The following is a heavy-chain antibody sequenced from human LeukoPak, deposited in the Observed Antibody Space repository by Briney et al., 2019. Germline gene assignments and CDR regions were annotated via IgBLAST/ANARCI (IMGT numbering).Heavy chain of an antibody. J-gene: IGHJ4*02. V-gene: IGHV4-4*02. D-gene: IGHD3-22*01. Sequence: SETLSLTCEVSGGSISSSNWWSWIRQPPGKGLEWIGEIYHSGSTNYNPSLKSRVTISVDKSKNQFSLKLSSVTAADTAVYYCARDATDYYDSSGDGNYWGQGTLVTVSS. CDR2: IYHSGST. CDR3: ARDATDYYDSSGDGNY. CDR1: GGSISSSNW.